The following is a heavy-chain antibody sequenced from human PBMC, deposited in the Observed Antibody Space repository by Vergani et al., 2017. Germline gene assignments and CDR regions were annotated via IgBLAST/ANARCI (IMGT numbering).Heavy chain of an antibody. J-gene: IGHJ6*03. CDR2: ISYDGSNK. CDR1: GFTFSSYG. CDR3: AKDWGGADYYMDV. D-gene: IGHD3-16*01. V-gene: IGHV3-30*18. Sequence: QVQLVESGGGVVQPGRSLRLSCAASGFTFSSYGMHWVRQAPGKGLEWVAVISYDGSNKYYADSVKGRFTISRDNSKNTLYLQMNSLRAEDTAVYYCAKDWGGADYYMDVWGKGTTVTVSS.